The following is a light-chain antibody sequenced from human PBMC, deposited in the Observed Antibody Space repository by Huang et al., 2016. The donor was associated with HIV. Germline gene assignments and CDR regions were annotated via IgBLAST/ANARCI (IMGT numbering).Light chain of an antibody. Sequence: DIQMTQSPSSLSASVGDRVTITCRASQSISSYLNWYKQKPGTTPKVLIYAATSLQSGVPSRFSGSGAGTDFTLTITNLQPEDSATYYCQQTYITPLTFGQGTKLEIK. CDR2: AAT. CDR3: QQTYITPLT. V-gene: IGKV1-39*01. CDR1: QSISSY. J-gene: IGKJ2*01.